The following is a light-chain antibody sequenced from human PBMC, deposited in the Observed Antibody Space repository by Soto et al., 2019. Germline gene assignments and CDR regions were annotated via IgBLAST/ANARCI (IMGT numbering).Light chain of an antibody. J-gene: IGLJ1*01. Sequence: QSALTQPASVSGSPGQSITISCTGTSRDVGNYKYVSWYQQDPGKAPKLIIYEVSNRPSGVSSRFSGSKSDNTASLTISGLQAEDEADYYCCSYTTTSTLYVFGTGTQLTVL. CDR3: CSYTTTSTLYV. V-gene: IGLV2-14*01. CDR1: SRDVGNYKY. CDR2: EVS.